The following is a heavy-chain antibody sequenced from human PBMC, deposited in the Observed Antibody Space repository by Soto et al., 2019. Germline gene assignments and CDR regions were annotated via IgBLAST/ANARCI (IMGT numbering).Heavy chain of an antibody. V-gene: IGHV3-23*01. CDR3: AKGLRFLEWLLYGGFDY. CDR1: GFTFSSYA. Sequence: QPGGSLRLSCAASGFTFSSYAMSWVRQAPGKGLEWVSAISGSGGSTYYADSVKGRFTISRDNSKNTLYLQMNSLRAEDTAVYYCAKGLRFLEWLLYGGFDYWGQGTLVTVS. D-gene: IGHD3-3*01. CDR2: ISGSGGST. J-gene: IGHJ4*02.